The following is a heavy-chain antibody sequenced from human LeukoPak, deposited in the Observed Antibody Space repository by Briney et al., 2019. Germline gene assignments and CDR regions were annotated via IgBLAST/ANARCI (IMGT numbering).Heavy chain of an antibody. CDR1: GASISSGSYY. J-gene: IGHJ4*02. CDR2: IYNSGT. V-gene: IGHV4-31*03. CDR3: ARGAYSSGWYRFDYFDY. D-gene: IGHD6-19*01. Sequence: SETLSLTCTVSGASISSGSYYWSWIRQRPGKGLEWIGYIYNSGTYYNPSLKSRVTISVDTSKNQFSLKLSSVTAADTAVYYCARGAYSSGWYRFDYFDYWGQGTLVTVSS.